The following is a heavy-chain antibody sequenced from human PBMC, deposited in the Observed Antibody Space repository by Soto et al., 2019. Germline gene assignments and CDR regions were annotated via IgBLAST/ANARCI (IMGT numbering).Heavy chain of an antibody. CDR2: VYYSGGA. J-gene: IGHJ5*01. CDR3: GRVVEGATRHTDFDS. D-gene: IGHD2-21*01. CDR1: GVSIHNSHSF. V-gene: IGHV4-39*01. Sequence: SETLSLTCTVSGVSIHNSHSFWGWIRQPPGKGLEFIANVYYSGGAHYNPSFKSRVTISVDTATNQVSLRMSSVTAADTAVYFCGRVVEGATRHTDFDSWGQGTLVTVSS.